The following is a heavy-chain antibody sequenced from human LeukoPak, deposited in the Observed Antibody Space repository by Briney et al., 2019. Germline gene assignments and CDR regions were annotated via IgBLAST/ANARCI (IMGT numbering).Heavy chain of an antibody. D-gene: IGHD3-22*01. CDR2: IYYSGST. CDR3: ARDFRVYYDSSGYPSAPGAFDI. V-gene: IGHV4-61*10. Sequence: SQTLSLTCTVSGGSISSGSYYWSWIRQPAGKGLEWIGYIYYSGSTNYNPSLKSRVTISVDTSKNQFSLKLSSVTAADTAVYYCARDFRVYYDSSGYPSAPGAFDIWGQGTMVTVSS. CDR1: GGSISSGSYY. J-gene: IGHJ3*02.